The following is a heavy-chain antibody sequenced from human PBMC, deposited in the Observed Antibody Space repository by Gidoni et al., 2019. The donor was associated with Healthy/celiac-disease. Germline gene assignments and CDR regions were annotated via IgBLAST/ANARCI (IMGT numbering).Heavy chain of an antibody. CDR2: INPNSGGT. J-gene: IGHJ4*02. CDR1: GYTFTGSY. D-gene: IGHD3-9*01. CDR3: ARGRRNYDILTGYYLYDY. V-gene: IGHV1-2*02. Sequence: QVQLVQSGAEVKKPGASVTVSCKASGYTFTGSYMHWVRQAPGQGLEWMGWINPNSGGTNYAQKFQGRVTMTRDTSISTAYMELSRLRSDDTAVYYCARGRRNYDILTGYYLYDYWGQGTLVTVSS.